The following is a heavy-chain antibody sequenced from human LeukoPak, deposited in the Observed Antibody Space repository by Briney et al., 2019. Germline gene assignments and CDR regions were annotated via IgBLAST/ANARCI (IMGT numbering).Heavy chain of an antibody. CDR3: AKGMVNRNHGGNEPRFDAFDI. J-gene: IGHJ3*02. CDR1: GFTFSSYG. Sequence: GGSLRLSCAASGFTFSSYGMHWVRQAPGKGLEWVAFIRYDGSNKYYADSVKGRFTISRDDSKNTLYLQMNSLRAEDTAVYYCAKGMVNRNHGGNEPRFDAFDIWGQGTMVTVSS. CDR2: IRYDGSNK. D-gene: IGHD4-23*01. V-gene: IGHV3-30*02.